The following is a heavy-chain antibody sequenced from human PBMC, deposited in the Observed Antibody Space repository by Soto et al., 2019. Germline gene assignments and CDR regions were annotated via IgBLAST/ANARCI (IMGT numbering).Heavy chain of an antibody. CDR1: GGSVSSGSYY. CDR3: ASYCSSTSCYGVGYYYYYGMDV. Sequence: QVQLQESGPGLVKPSETLSLTCTVSGGSVSSGSYYWSWIRQPPGKGLEWIGYIYYSGSTNYNPSLKGRVTISVDTSKNQFSLKLSSVTAADTAVYYCASYCSSTSCYGVGYYYYYGMDVWGQGTTVTVSS. J-gene: IGHJ6*02. CDR2: IYYSGST. D-gene: IGHD2-2*01. V-gene: IGHV4-61*01.